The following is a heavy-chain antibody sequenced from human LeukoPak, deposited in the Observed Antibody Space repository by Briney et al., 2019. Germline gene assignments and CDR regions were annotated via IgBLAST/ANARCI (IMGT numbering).Heavy chain of an antibody. D-gene: IGHD3-3*01. CDR2: IYYSGST. CDR3: ARGITIFGVVIAPFDP. CDR1: GGSISSSSYY. J-gene: IGHJ5*02. V-gene: IGHV4-39*07. Sequence: SETLSLTCTVSGGSISSSSYYWGWIRQPPGKGLEWIGSIYYSGSTYYNPSLKSRVTISVDTSKNQFSLKLSSVTAADTAVYYCARGITIFGVVIAPFDPWGQGTLVTVSS.